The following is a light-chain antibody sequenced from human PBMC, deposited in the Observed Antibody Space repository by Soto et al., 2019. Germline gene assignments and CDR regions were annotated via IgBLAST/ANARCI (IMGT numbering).Light chain of an antibody. CDR2: EVS. CDR1: SSDVGGYTY. Sequence: QSALTQPPSASGSPGQSVTISCTGTSSDVGGYTYVSWYRQHPGKAPKLMIYEVSKRPSGVPDRFSGSKSGNTASLTDSGLQAEDEADYYCSSYAGSNNLVFGRGTKLTVL. V-gene: IGLV2-8*01. J-gene: IGLJ2*01. CDR3: SSYAGSNNLV.